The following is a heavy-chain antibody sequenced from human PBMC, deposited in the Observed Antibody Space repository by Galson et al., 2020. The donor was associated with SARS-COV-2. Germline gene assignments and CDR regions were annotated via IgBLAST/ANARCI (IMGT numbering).Heavy chain of an antibody. J-gene: IGHJ2*01. CDR2: ISSSSSYI. Sequence: GGSLRLSCAASGFTFSSYSMNWVRQAPGKGLEWVSSISSSSSYIYYADSVKGRFTISRDNAKNSLYLQMNSLRAEDTAVYYCARVDAYCSSTSCRKDYSNGVPKRHYWYFDLWGRGTLVTVSS. CDR1: GFTFSSYS. V-gene: IGHV3-21*01. CDR3: ARVDAYCSSTSCRKDYSNGVPKRHYWYFDL. D-gene: IGHD2-2*01.